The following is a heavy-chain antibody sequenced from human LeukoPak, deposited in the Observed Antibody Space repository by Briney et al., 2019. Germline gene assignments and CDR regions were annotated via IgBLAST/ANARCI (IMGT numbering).Heavy chain of an antibody. CDR2: IYYSGST. Sequence: SETLSLTCTVSGGSISSSSYYWGWIRQPPGKGLEWIGSIYYSGSTYYNPSLKSRVTISVDTSKNQFSPKLSSVTAADTAVYYCARQERELRYFDWLPEPDYYFDYWGQGTLVTVSS. J-gene: IGHJ4*02. D-gene: IGHD3-9*01. CDR3: ARQERELRYFDWLPEPDYYFDY. CDR1: GGSISSSSYY. V-gene: IGHV4-39*01.